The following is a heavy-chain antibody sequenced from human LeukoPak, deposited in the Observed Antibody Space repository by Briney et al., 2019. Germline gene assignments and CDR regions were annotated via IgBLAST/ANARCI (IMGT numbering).Heavy chain of an antibody. CDR3: ARQTWIQLWLFDY. V-gene: IGHV4-31*03. CDR2: IYYSGST. Sequence: SETLSLTCTVSGGSISSGGYYWSWIRQHPGKGLEWIGYIYYSGSTYYNPSLKSRVTISVDTSKNQFSLKLSSVTAADTAVYFCARQTWIQLWLFDYWGQGALVTVSS. D-gene: IGHD5-18*01. CDR1: GGSISSGGYY. J-gene: IGHJ4*02.